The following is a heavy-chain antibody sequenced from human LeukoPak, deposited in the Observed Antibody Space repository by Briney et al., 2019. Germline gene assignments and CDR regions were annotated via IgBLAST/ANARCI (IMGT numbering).Heavy chain of an antibody. CDR2: IFYSGST. CDR3: ASTYSNSWYGPPGY. V-gene: IGHV4-59*08. J-gene: IGHJ4*02. CDR1: GGSISSYY. Sequence: SETLSLTCTVSGGSISSYYWSWIRQPPGKGLEWIGYIFYSGSTNYNPSLKSRVTISIDTSKNQFSLKLSSVTAADTAVYYCASTYSNSWYGPPGYWGRGTLVTVSS. D-gene: IGHD6-13*01.